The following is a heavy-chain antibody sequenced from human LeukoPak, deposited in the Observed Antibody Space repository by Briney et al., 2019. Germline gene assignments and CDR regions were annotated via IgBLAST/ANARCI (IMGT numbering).Heavy chain of an antibody. CDR2: IYHSGGT. V-gene: IGHV4-4*02. CDR1: GGSISSSNW. Sequence: SGTLSLTCAVSGGSISSSNWWSWVRKPPGKGLEWFGEIYHSGGTNYNPSLKRRVTISVDKSKNKFSLKISSVTAADTAVYYCARENLVAGTSGSGYDAFDIWGQGTMVTVSS. J-gene: IGHJ3*02. D-gene: IGHD6-19*01. CDR3: ARENLVAGTSGSGYDAFDI.